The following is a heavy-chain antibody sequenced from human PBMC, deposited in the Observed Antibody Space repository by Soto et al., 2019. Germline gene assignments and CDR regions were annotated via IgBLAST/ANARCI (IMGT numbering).Heavy chain of an antibody. V-gene: IGHV3-30*18. CDR1: GFTCSSYG. CDR2: ISYDGSNK. J-gene: IGHJ5*02. D-gene: IGHD4-17*01. Sequence: QVQLVESGGGVVQPGRSLRLSCAASGFTCSSYGMHWVRQAPGKGLEWVAVISYDGSNKYYADSVKGRFTISRDNSKNTLYLQMNSLRAEDTDVYYCAKHPTTVPLGPWGQGTLVTVSS. CDR3: AKHPTTVPLGP.